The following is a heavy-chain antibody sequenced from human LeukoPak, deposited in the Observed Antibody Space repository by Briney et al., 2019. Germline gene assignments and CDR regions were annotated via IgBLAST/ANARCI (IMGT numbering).Heavy chain of an antibody. CDR2: IYYSGST. CDR1: GGSISSSSYY. V-gene: IGHV4-39*07. CDR3: GKNGDYGGGTLNWFDP. J-gene: IGHJ5*02. D-gene: IGHD4-17*01. Sequence: SETLSLTCTVSGGSISSSSYYWGWIRQPPGKGLEWIGSIYYSGSTYYNPSLKSRVTISVDTSKNQFSLKLSSVTAAGTAVYYWGKNGDYGGGTLNWFDPWGQRTLVTVSS.